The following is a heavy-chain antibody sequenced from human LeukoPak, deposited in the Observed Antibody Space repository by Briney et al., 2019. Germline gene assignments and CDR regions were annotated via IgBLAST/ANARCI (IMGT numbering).Heavy chain of an antibody. CDR2: INWNGGST. V-gene: IGHV3-20*01. Sequence: GGSLRLSCAASGFTFDDYGMSWVRQAPGKGLEWVSGINWNGGSTGYADSVKGRFTISRDNAKNSLYLQMNSLRAEDTALYHCARALSGDHRDAFDIWGQGTMVTVSS. D-gene: IGHD2-21*02. CDR1: GFTFDDYG. J-gene: IGHJ3*02. CDR3: ARALSGDHRDAFDI.